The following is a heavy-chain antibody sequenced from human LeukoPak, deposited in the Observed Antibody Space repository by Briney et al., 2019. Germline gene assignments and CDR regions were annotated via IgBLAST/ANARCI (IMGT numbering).Heavy chain of an antibody. CDR3: ARVAVNAGYDFWSGFDYYYMDV. J-gene: IGHJ6*03. D-gene: IGHD3-3*01. CDR1: GFTFSSYA. CDR2: ISGSGGST. Sequence: RPGGSLRLSCAASGFTFSSYAMSWVRQAPGKGLEWVSAISGSGGSTYYADSVKGRFTISRDNSKNTLYLQMNSLRAEDTAVYYCARVAVNAGYDFWSGFDYYYMDVWGKGTTVTVSS. V-gene: IGHV3-23*01.